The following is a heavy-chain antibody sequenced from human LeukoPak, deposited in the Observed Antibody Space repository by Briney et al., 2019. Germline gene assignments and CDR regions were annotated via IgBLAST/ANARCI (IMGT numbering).Heavy chain of an antibody. D-gene: IGHD3-10*01. Sequence: SETLSLTCAVYGGSFSGYYWSWIRQPPGKGLVWIGEINHSGSTNYNPSLKSRVTISVDTSKNQFSLKLSSVTAADTAVYYCARGWRGPFDYWGQGTLVTVSS. CDR3: ARGWRGPFDY. CDR1: GGSFSGYY. CDR2: INHSGST. V-gene: IGHV4-34*01. J-gene: IGHJ4*02.